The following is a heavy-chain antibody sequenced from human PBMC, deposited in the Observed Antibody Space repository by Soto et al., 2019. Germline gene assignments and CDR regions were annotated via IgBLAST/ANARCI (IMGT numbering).Heavy chain of an antibody. CDR3: ARRSRPDFYYMDV. D-gene: IGHD6-6*01. J-gene: IGHJ6*03. V-gene: IGHV3-64*01. CDR2: ISSNGVGT. Sequence: GGSLRLSCAASGFTLSGYSMDWVRQAPWKGLEYVSGISSNGVGTYYANSVQGRFTISRDNSKNTVYLQMGSLRPEDMAVYYCARRSRPDFYYMDVWGKGTTVTVSS. CDR1: GFTLSGYS.